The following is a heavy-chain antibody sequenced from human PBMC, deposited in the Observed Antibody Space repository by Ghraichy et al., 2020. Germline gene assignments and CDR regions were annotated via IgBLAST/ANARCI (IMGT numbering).Heavy chain of an antibody. CDR1: GFTFSSYA. CDR2: ISGSGGST. CDR3: AKEGGYTAMPTSFDY. Sequence: GESLNISCAASGFTFSSYAMSWVRQAPGKGLEWVSAISGSGGSTYYADSVKGRFTISRDNSKNTLYLQMNSLRAEDTAVYYCAKEGGYTAMPTSFDYWGQGTLVTVSS. J-gene: IGHJ4*02. D-gene: IGHD5-18*01. V-gene: IGHV3-23*01.